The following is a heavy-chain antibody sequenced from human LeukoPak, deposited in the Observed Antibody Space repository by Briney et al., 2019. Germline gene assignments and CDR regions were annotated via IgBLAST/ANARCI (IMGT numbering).Heavy chain of an antibody. D-gene: IGHD2-2*01. V-gene: IGHV3-53*01. CDR3: ARGGVTIVVVPAAAYYFDY. J-gene: IGHJ4*02. CDR2: IYSGGAT. Sequence: GGSLRLSCAASGLIVSNYYMSWVRQAPGKGLECVSVIYSGGATYYADSVKGRFTISRDNAKNSLYLQMNSLRAEDTAVYYCARGGVTIVVVPAAAYYFDYWGQGTLVTVSS. CDR1: GLIVSNYY.